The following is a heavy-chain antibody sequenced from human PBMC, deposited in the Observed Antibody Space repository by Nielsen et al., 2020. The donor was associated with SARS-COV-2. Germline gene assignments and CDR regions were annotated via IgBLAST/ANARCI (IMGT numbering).Heavy chain of an antibody. CDR2: IDGNGRNI. CDR1: GFPFSSYE. CDR3: AREVAYSSGWYHYNWFDP. J-gene: IGHJ5*02. D-gene: IGHD6-19*01. Sequence: GGSLRLSCAASGFPFSSYEMNWVRQAPGKALEWLSYIDGNGRNIFYADSVKGRFTISRDNAENSLSLQMNSLRAEDTAVYYCAREVAYSSGWYHYNWFDPWGQGTLVTVSS. V-gene: IGHV3-48*03.